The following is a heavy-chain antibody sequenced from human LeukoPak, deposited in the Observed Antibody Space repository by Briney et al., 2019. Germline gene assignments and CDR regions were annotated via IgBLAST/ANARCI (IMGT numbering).Heavy chain of an antibody. D-gene: IGHD4-23*01. CDR1: GGSNSGNY. V-gene: IGHV4-59*01. CDR3: ARGRPTVVTPGEVDY. Sequence: SETLSLTCAVSGGSNSGNYWSWIRQPPGKGLEWIGYIYYIGSTNYNPSLKSRVTMSVDTSKNQFSLKLNSVTAADTAVYYCARGRPTVVTPGEVDYWGQGTLVTVSS. CDR2: IYYIGST. J-gene: IGHJ4*02.